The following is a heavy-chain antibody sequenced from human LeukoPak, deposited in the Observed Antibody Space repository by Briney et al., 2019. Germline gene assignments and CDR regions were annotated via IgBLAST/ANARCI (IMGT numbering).Heavy chain of an antibody. CDR3: AKPGPDAFDI. J-gene: IGHJ3*02. CDR2: IYSGGST. CDR1: GFTFSSYA. V-gene: IGHV3-23*03. Sequence: GGSLRLSCAASGFTFSSYAMTWVRQAPGKGLEWVSLIYSGGSTYYADSVKGRFTISRDNSKNTLYLQMNSLRAEDTAVYYCAKPGPDAFDIWGQGTMVTVSS.